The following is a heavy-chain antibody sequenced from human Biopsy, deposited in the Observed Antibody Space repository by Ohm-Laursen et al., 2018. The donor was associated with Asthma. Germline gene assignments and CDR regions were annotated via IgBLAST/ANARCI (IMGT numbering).Heavy chain of an antibody. Sequence: GSLRFSCAASGFTFSSYWMSWVRQAPGKGLEWVANIKQDGSEKYYVDSVKGRFTISRDNAKNSLYLQMNSLRAEDTAVYYCARDTRPNWFDPWGQGTLVTVSS. V-gene: IGHV3-7*05. CDR1: GFTFSSYW. D-gene: IGHD3-3*01. J-gene: IGHJ5*02. CDR2: IKQDGSEK. CDR3: ARDTRPNWFDP.